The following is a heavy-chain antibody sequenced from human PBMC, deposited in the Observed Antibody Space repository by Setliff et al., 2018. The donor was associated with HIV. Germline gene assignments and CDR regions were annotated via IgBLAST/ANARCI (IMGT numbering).Heavy chain of an antibody. D-gene: IGHD3-16*02. CDR3: VHVRTRDYVWGGSRSGPPSFDP. CDR2: IYWDDNK. V-gene: IGHV2-5*08. CDR1: GGSISTYYW. Sequence: TLSLTCTVSGGSISTYYWSWIRQPPGKALEWLSVIYWDDNKRYSPSLKSRLTISKDTSKNQVVLTMTNMDPADTATYFCVHVRTRDYVWGGSRSGPPSFDPWGHGTLVTVSS. J-gene: IGHJ5*02.